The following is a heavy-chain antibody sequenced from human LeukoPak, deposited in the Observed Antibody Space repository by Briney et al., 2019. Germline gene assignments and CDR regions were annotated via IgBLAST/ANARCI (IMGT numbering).Heavy chain of an antibody. Sequence: SETLSLTCTVSGGSISSSSYYWGWIRQPPGKGLEWIGSIYYSGSTYYNPSLKSRVTISVDTSKSQFSLKLSSVTAADTAVYYCARQKGIVGATSYWGQGTLVTVSS. V-gene: IGHV4-39*01. J-gene: IGHJ4*02. CDR3: ARQKGIVGATSY. CDR1: GGSISSSSYY. D-gene: IGHD1-26*01. CDR2: IYYSGST.